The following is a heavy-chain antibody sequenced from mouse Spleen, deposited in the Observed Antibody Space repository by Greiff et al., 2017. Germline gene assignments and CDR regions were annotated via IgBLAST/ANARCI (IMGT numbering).Heavy chain of an antibody. CDR2: IYPGSGST. CDR1: GYTFTSYW. J-gene: IGHJ2*01. Sequence: VQLQQSGAELAKPGASVKLSCKASGYTFTSYWITWVKQRPGQGLEWIGDIYPGSGSTNYNEKFKSKATLTVDTSSSTAYMQLSSLTSEDSAVYYCARNGNYFDYWGQGTTLTVSS. CDR3: ARNGNYFDY. V-gene: IGHV1-55*01. D-gene: IGHD2-1*01.